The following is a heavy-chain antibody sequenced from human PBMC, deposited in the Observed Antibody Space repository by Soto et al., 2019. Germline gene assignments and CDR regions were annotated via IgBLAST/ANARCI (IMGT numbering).Heavy chain of an antibody. Sequence: PSETLSLTCTVSGGSISSYYWSWIRQPPGKGLEWIGYIYYSGSTNYNPSLKSRVTISVDTSKNQFSLKLSSVTAADTAVYYCASVAATHEGFQHWGQGTLVTVSS. D-gene: IGHD2-15*01. CDR1: GGSISSYY. V-gene: IGHV4-59*08. CDR2: IYYSGST. CDR3: ASVAATHEGFQH. J-gene: IGHJ1*01.